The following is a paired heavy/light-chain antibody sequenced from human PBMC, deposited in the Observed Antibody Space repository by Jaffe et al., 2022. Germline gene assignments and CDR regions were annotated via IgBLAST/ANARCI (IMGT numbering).Heavy chain of an antibody. Sequence: QLRESGPGLVKPSETLSLTCTVSGDSSSNSYWSWIRQPPGRGLEWIGYISYYGTTKYNPSLKSRVTITLDTSKNQFSLNVTSVTAADTALYYCARGAYSLGSGSYLDWFDPWGQGTLVTVSS. CDR2: ISYYGTT. D-gene: IGHD3-10*01. J-gene: IGHJ5*02. CDR1: GDSSSNSY. CDR3: ARGAYSLGSGSYLDWFDP. V-gene: IGHV4-59*01.
Light chain of an antibody. CDR1: SSNIGAYH. J-gene: IGLJ1*01. V-gene: IGLV1-40*01. CDR2: SNT. Sequence: QSVLTQPPSVSGAPGQRVTISCTGSSSNIGAYHVHWYRQLPGTAPKVLIQSNTNRPSGVPDRFSGSKSGTSASLAITGLQAEDEADYYCQSYDRSLSAYVFGTGTKVTVL. CDR3: QSYDRSLSAYV.